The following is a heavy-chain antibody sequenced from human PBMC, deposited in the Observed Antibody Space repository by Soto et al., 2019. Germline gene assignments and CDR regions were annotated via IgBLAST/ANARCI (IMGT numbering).Heavy chain of an antibody. J-gene: IGHJ4*02. D-gene: IGHD6-6*01. Sequence: QLLESGSGLVKPSQTLSLTCAVSGGSISSGGYSWSWIRQPPGKGLEWIGYIYHSGSTYYNPSLKSRVTISVDRSKNQFSLKLSSVTAADTAVYYCARVRIAARPSIIFDYWGQGTLVTVSS. V-gene: IGHV4-30-2*01. CDR2: IYHSGST. CDR1: GGSISSGGYS. CDR3: ARVRIAARPSIIFDY.